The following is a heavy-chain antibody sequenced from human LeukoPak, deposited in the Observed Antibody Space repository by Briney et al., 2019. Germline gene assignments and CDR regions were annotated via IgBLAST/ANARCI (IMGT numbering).Heavy chain of an antibody. CDR1: GFTFSSYA. V-gene: IGHV3-23*01. D-gene: IGHD6-19*01. J-gene: IGHJ4*02. Sequence: GGSLRLSCAASGFTFSSYAMSWVRQAPGKGLEWVSAFSGSGGNTYYADSVKGRFTISRDNSKNTLYLQMNSLRAEDTAVYYCAHVSGLYSSGWAFDYWGQGTLVTVSS. CDR2: FSGSGGNT. CDR3: AHVSGLYSSGWAFDY.